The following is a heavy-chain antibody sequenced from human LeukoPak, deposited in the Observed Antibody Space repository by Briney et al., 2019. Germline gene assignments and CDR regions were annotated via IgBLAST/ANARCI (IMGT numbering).Heavy chain of an antibody. J-gene: IGHJ4*02. V-gene: IGHV4-39*01. Sequence: SETLSLTCTVSGGSISSSSYYWGWIRQPPGKGLEWIGSIYYSGSTYYNPSLKSRVTISVDTSKNQFSLKLSSVTAADTAVYYCARQAGYDLGAFDYWSQGTLVTVSS. CDR3: ARQAGYDLGAFDY. CDR1: GGSISSSSYY. CDR2: IYYSGST. D-gene: IGHD5-12*01.